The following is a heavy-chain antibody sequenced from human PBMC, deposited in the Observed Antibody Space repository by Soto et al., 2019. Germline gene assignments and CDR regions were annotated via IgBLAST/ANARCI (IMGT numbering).Heavy chain of an antibody. V-gene: IGHV3-23*01. Sequence: EVQLLESGGGLVQPGGSLRLSCAASGFTFSSYAMSWVRQAPGKGLEWVSAISGSGGSTYYADSVKGRFTISRDNSKNTVYLQMNSQRAEETAVDYCAKDSLWFEGWFEPWGQGTLVTVSS. CDR2: ISGSGGST. CDR1: GFTFSSYA. D-gene: IGHD3-10*01. J-gene: IGHJ5*02. CDR3: AKDSLWFEGWFEP.